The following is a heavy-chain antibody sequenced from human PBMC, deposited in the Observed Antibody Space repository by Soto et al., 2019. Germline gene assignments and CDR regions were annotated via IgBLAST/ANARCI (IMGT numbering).Heavy chain of an antibody. J-gene: IGHJ6*02. V-gene: IGHV3-48*03. Sequence: GGSLRLSCAASGFTFSSYEMNWVRQAPGKGLEWVSYISSSGSDRYYADSVRGRFTISRGNAKNSLYLQMTSLRAEDTGVYYCVRAPANYYYYGLDVWGQGTTVTVSS. CDR1: GFTFSSYE. CDR3: VRAPANYYYYGLDV. CDR2: ISSSGSDR.